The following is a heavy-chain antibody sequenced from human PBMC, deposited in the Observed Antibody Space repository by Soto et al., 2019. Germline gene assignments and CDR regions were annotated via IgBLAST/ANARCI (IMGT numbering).Heavy chain of an antibody. D-gene: IGHD3-3*01. Sequence: GGSLRLSCAASGFTVSSNYMSWVRQAPGKGLEWVSVIYSGGSTYYADSVKGRFTISRDNSKNTLYLQMNSLRAEDTAVYYCARSIPSYYDFWSGYSWFDPWGQGTLVTVSS. CDR3: ARSIPSYYDFWSGYSWFDP. CDR1: GFTVSSNY. V-gene: IGHV3-66*01. J-gene: IGHJ5*02. CDR2: IYSGGST.